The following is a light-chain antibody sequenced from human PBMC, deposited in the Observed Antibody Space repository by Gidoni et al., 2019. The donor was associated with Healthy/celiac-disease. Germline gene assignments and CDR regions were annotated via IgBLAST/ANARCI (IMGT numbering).Light chain of an antibody. CDR2: AAS. J-gene: IGKJ3*01. V-gene: IGKV1-39*01. CDR3: QQRYSTLFT. Sequence: IQMTQSPSSLSASVGDRVTITCRASQSISSYLNLYQQKPGKAPKLLIYAASSLHSGVPSRFSGSGSGTDFTLTISSLQPEDFATYYCQQRYSTLFTFGPGTKVDIK. CDR1: QSISSY.